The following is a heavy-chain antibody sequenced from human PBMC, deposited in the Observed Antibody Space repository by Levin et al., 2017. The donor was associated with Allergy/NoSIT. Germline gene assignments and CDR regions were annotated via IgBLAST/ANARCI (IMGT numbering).Heavy chain of an antibody. CDR2: ISSDASNK. Sequence: GESLKISCAASGFTFSTHAMHWIRQAPGKGLEWVTFISSDASNKYYADSVKGRFTISRDNSKNTLYLQMHSLRADDTAVYYCARDWQLDYWGQGTLVTVSS. D-gene: IGHD1-26*01. CDR1: GFTFSTHA. J-gene: IGHJ4*02. CDR3: ARDWQLDY. V-gene: IGHV3-30-3*01.